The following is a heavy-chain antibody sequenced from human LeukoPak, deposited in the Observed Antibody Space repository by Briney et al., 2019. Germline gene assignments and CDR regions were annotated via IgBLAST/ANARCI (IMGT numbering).Heavy chain of an antibody. V-gene: IGHV1-69*06. Sequence: SVKVSCKASGGTFNSYAISWVRQAPGQGLEWMGGIIPIFGTANYAQKFQGRVTMTADKSISTAYMELSGLRSDDTAVYYCASTRLRLGELSSLDYWGQGTLVTVSS. D-gene: IGHD3-16*02. CDR1: GGTFNSYA. CDR3: ASTRLRLGELSSLDY. CDR2: IIPIFGTA. J-gene: IGHJ4*02.